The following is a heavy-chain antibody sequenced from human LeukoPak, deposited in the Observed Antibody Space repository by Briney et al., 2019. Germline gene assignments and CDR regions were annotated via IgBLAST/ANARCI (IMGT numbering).Heavy chain of an antibody. V-gene: IGHV4-4*07. Sequence: KPSETLSLTCTVSGGSISSYYWSWIRQPAGKGLKWIGRIYTSGSTNYNPSLKSRVTMSVDTSKNQFSLKLSSVTAADTAMYYCARRNRARPLFSIAAAGPGWFDPWGQGTLVTVSS. CDR2: IYTSGST. J-gene: IGHJ5*02. CDR1: GGSISSYY. CDR3: ARRNRARPLFSIAAAGPGWFDP. D-gene: IGHD6-13*01.